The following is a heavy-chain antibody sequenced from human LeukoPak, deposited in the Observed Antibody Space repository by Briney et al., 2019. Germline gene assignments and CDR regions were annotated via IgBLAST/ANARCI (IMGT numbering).Heavy chain of an antibody. CDR1: GDSVSSNSAA. D-gene: IGHD3-10*01. CDR2: TYYRSKWYN. V-gene: IGHV6-1*01. Sequence: SQTLSLTCAISGDSVSSNSAAWNWIRQSPSRGLEWLGRTYYRSKWYNDYAVSVKSRITINPDTSKNQFSLQLNSVTPEDTAVYYCAGERRIYYGSGAYYYYGMDVWGKGTTVTVSS. CDR3: AGERRIYYGSGAYYYYGMDV. J-gene: IGHJ6*04.